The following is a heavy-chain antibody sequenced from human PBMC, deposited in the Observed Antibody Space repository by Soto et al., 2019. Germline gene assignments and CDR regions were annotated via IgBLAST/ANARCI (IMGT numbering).Heavy chain of an antibody. Sequence: SVKVSCKASGGTFSSYAISWVRQAPGQGLEWMGGIIPIFGTANYAQKFQGRVTITADESTSTAYMELSSLRSEDTAVYYCAREGGYYYDSSGYSHFDDWGQGTLVTVSS. D-gene: IGHD3-22*01. J-gene: IGHJ4*02. V-gene: IGHV1-69*13. CDR2: IIPIFGTA. CDR3: AREGGYYYDSSGYSHFDD. CDR1: GGTFSSYA.